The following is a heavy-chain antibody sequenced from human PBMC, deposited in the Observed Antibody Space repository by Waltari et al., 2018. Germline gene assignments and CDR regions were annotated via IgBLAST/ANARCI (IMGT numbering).Heavy chain of an antibody. CDR1: GFSLSTSGVG. CDR3: THTLPRFTSSWAQSYFDF. V-gene: IGHV2-5*02. D-gene: IGHD6-13*01. J-gene: IGHJ4*02. CDR2: IYWDDEK. Sequence: QITLKESGPTLVKPTQTLTLTCTFSGFSLSTSGVGVGWIRQPPGKALEWLAVIYWDDEKRYSPSLKSRLTITKDTSKKQVVLTMTNMDPVDTATYYCTHTLPRFTSSWAQSYFDFWGQGTLVTVSS.